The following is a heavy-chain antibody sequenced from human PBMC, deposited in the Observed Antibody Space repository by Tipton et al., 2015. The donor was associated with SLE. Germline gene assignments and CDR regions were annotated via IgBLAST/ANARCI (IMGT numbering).Heavy chain of an antibody. Sequence: QLVQSGAEVKKPGASVKASCKASGYTFTSYDINWVRQATGQGLEWMGIINPSGGSTSYAQKFQGRVTMTRDTSTSTVYMELSSLRSEDTAVYYCARARGGYCSSTSCPGGWFDPWGQGTLVTVSS. CDR3: ARARGGYCSSTSCPGGWFDP. D-gene: IGHD2-2*01. CDR1: GYTFTSYD. V-gene: IGHV1-46*01. J-gene: IGHJ5*02. CDR2: INPSGGST.